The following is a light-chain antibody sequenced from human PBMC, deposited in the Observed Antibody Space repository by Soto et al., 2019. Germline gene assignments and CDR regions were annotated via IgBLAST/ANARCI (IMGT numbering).Light chain of an antibody. Sequence: QSVLTQPASVSGSPGQSITISCTGTSSDVGGYNYVSWYQQHPGKAPKLMIYDVSNRPSGVSNRFSGSKSGNTASLTISWLKAEDEADYYCSSYTSSSTPVVFGGGTKVTVL. CDR3: SSYTSSSTPVV. CDR1: SSDVGGYNY. J-gene: IGLJ2*01. V-gene: IGLV2-14*01. CDR2: DVS.